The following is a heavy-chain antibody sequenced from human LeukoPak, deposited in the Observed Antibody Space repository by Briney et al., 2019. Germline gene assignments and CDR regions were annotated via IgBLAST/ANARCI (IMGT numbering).Heavy chain of an antibody. V-gene: IGHV3-74*01. J-gene: IGHJ6*02. D-gene: IGHD5-12*01. CDR2: INTDGSIT. CDR1: GFTFSDYW. CDR3: ARAKIIEAITHMDV. Sequence: GGSLRLSCAASGFTFSDYWIHWVRQAPGKGLVWVSRINTDGSITNYADSVKGRFSISRDNAKNTLYLQMSSLRAEDTAVYYCARAKIIEAITHMDVWGQGTTVTV.